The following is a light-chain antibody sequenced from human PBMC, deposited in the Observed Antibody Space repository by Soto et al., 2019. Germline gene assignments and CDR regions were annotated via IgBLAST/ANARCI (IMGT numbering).Light chain of an antibody. CDR1: QDISNY. CDR2: DAS. Sequence: DIQMTQSPSTLSGSVGDRVTITCRASQDISNYLNWYQQKPGKAPKLLIYDASNLETGVPSRFSGSGSGTEFTLTINSLQPEDFATYYCLQHNTYPRTFGQGTKVDIK. CDR3: LQHNTYPRT. V-gene: IGKV1-17*01. J-gene: IGKJ1*01.